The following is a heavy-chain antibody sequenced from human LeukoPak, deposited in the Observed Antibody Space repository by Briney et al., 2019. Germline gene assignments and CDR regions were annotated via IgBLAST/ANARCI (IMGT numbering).Heavy chain of an antibody. J-gene: IGHJ1*01. V-gene: IGHV1-2*02. Sequence: EASVKVSCTASGYTFTGYYMHWVRQAPGQGLEWMGWINPNSGGTNYAQKFQGRVTMTRGTSISTAYMELSRLRSDDTAVYYCARDGRYCSGGSCYGRYFQHWGQGTLVTVSS. CDR2: INPNSGGT. CDR3: ARDGRYCSGGSCYGRYFQH. CDR1: GYTFTGYY. D-gene: IGHD2-15*01.